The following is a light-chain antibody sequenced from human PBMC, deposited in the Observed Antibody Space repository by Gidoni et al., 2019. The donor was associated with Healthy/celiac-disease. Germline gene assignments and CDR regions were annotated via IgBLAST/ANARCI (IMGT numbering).Light chain of an antibody. Sequence: DIEMTQYPSSLSASVGDRVTNTCQASQDISNYLNWYQQKPGKAPKLLIYDASYLETGVPSRFSGSGSGTDFTFTISSLQPEDIATSYCQQYDTLPFTFGPGTKVDIK. CDR1: QDISNY. V-gene: IGKV1-33*01. J-gene: IGKJ3*01. CDR3: QQYDTLPFT. CDR2: DAS.